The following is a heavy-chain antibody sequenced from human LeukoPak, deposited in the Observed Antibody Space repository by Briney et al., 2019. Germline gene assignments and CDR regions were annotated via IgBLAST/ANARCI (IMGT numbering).Heavy chain of an antibody. CDR1: GFTFSSYE. V-gene: IGHV3-48*03. CDR2: IISSGSTI. Sequence: GGSLRLSCAASGFTFSSYEMNWVRQAPGKGREGVSYIISSGSTIYYADSVKGRFTISRDNAKNSLYLQMNSLRAEDTAVYYCARESDGSSWYRYFDYWGQGTLVAVSS. CDR3: ARESDGSSWYRYFDY. D-gene: IGHD6-13*01. J-gene: IGHJ4*02.